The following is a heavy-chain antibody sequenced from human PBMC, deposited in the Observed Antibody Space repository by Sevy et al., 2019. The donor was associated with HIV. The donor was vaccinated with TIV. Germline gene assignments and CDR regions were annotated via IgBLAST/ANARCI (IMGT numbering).Heavy chain of an antibody. D-gene: IGHD4-17*01. Sequence: GGSLRLSCAASGFTFSSYGMHWVRQAPGEGLEWVAVIWYDGSNKYYADSVKGRFTISRDNSKNTLYLQMNSLRAEGTAVYYCARVRVTTHWYYGMDVWGQGTTVTVSS. CDR1: GFTFSSYG. J-gene: IGHJ6*02. CDR2: IWYDGSNK. V-gene: IGHV3-33*01. CDR3: ARVRVTTHWYYGMDV.